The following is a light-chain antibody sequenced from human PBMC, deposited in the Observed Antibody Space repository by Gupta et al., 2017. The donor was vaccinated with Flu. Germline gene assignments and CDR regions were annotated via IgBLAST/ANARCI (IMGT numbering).Light chain of an antibody. J-gene: IGLJ1*01. CDR2: DVS. CDR3: SSYTSSSTFYV. V-gene: IGLV2-14*01. CDR1: SSDVGGSNY. Sequence: QSALTQPASVSGSPGQSITISCTGTSSDVGGSNYVSWYQQHPGKAPKLMIYDVSNRPSGVSSRFSGSKSGNTASLTISGLQAEDETDYYCSSYTSSSTFYVFGTGTKVTDL.